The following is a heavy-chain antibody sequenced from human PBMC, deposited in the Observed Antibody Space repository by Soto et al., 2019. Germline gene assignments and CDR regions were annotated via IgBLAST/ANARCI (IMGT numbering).Heavy chain of an antibody. CDR2: ISYDGSNK. CDR3: AKDRVFTVTTLMYYFDY. J-gene: IGHJ4*02. V-gene: IGHV3-30*18. D-gene: IGHD4-4*01. Sequence: PGGCMALSIAAFGFTFSSYGMPWVRQAPGKGLEWVAVISYDGSNKYYADSVKGRFTISRDNSKNTLYLQMNSLRAEDTAVYYCAKDRVFTVTTLMYYFDYWGQGTLVTVSS. CDR1: GFTFSSYG.